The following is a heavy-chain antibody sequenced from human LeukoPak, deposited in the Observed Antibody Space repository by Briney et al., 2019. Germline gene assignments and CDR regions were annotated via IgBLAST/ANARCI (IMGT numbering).Heavy chain of an antibody. V-gene: IGHV3-23*01. CDR3: ASQVNYYDSSGYQLEDDY. D-gene: IGHD3-22*01. Sequence: GGSLRLSCAASGFLFTSYAMSWVRQAPGKGLEWVSFISGSGGSRYYGDSVKGRFTISRDNSKNTLYMQMNSLRAEDTAVYYCASQVNYYDSSGYQLEDDYWGQGTLVTVSS. J-gene: IGHJ4*02. CDR1: GFLFTSYA. CDR2: ISGSGGSR.